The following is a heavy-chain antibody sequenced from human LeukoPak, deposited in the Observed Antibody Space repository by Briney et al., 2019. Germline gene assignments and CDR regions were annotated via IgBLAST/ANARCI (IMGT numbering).Heavy chain of an antibody. CDR3: TRDRGAYNLYDY. CDR1: GFIVSSNY. CDR2: IRSKAYGETA. Sequence: GGSLRLSCAVSGFIVSSNYMSWIRQAPEKGLEWVGFIRSKAYGETADYAASVKGRFTISRDDSKAIAYLQMNSLKTEDTAVYHCTRDRGAYNLYDYWGQGTLVTVSS. V-gene: IGHV3-49*03. D-gene: IGHD1-1*01. J-gene: IGHJ4*02.